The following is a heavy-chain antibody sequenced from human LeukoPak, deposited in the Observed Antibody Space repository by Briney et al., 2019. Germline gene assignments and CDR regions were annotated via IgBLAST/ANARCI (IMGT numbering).Heavy chain of an antibody. D-gene: IGHD2-21*01. J-gene: IGHJ6*03. Sequence: PSETLSLTCSVSGDSISPYYWSWIRQAPGKGLEWIGHVSYNGRTNYNPSLKSRATISLGTSKSHFSLILTSMTPAATAIYYCAREHGLWSYRYYFFVDVWGKGTTVTVSS. CDR3: AREHGLWSYRYYFFVDV. V-gene: IGHV4-59*01. CDR1: GDSISPYY. CDR2: VSYNGRT.